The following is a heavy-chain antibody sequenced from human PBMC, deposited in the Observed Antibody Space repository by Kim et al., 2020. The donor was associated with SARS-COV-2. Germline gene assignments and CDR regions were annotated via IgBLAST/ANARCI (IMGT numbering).Heavy chain of an antibody. CDR3: AKIGGGYDSSGYYYIDY. V-gene: IGHV3-23*01. J-gene: IGHJ4*02. D-gene: IGHD3-22*01. Sequence: GGSLRLSCAASGFTFSSYAMSWVRQAPGRGLEWVSGISGSGGSTNYADSVKGRFTISRDKSKNTLYLQMNSLRADDTAVYYCAKIGGGYDSSGYYYIDYWGQGTLVTVSS. CDR1: GFTFSSYA. CDR2: ISGSGGST.